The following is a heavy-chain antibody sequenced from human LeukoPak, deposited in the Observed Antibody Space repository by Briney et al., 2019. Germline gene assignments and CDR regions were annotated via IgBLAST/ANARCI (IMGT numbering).Heavy chain of an antibody. CDR2: IWRDGSRK. J-gene: IGHJ4*02. CDR1: GFTFSSYW. CDR3: AREASGYSRDF. Sequence: GGSLRLSCAASGFTFSSYWMSWVRQAPGKGLEWVAGIWRDGSRKHYGDSVKGRLTISRDNSNNTLFLQMNSLRAEDTAVYYCAREASGYSRDFWGQGTLVIVSS. V-gene: IGHV3-33*08. D-gene: IGHD3-3*01.